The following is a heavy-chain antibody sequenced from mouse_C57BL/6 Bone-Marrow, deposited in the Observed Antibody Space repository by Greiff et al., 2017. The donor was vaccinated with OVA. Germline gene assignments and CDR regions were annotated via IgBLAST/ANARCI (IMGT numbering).Heavy chain of an antibody. V-gene: IGHV5-16*01. J-gene: IGHJ1*03. CDR3: ARDHPTRGYFDV. CDR2: ITYDGSST. D-gene: IGHD1-1*01. Sequence: DVHLVESEGGLVQPGSSMKLSCTASGFTFSDYYMAWVRQVPEKGLEWVANITYDGSSTYYLDSLKSRFIISRDNAKNILYLQMSSLKSEDTATYYCARDHPTRGYFDVWGTGTTVTVSS. CDR1: GFTFSDYY.